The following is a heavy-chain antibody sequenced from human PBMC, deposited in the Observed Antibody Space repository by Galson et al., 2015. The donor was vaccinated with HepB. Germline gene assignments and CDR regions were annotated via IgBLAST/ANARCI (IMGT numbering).Heavy chain of an antibody. Sequence: SLRLSCAASGFTFGGYAMSWFRQAPGKGLEWVGFIRSKAYGGTTEYAASVKGRFTISRDDSKSIAYLQMNSLKTEDTAVYYCTRDLWYQLLFPDAFDIWGQGTMVTVSS. CDR2: IRSKAYGGTT. CDR3: TRDLWYQLLFPDAFDI. V-gene: IGHV3-49*03. J-gene: IGHJ3*02. CDR1: GFTFGGYA. D-gene: IGHD2-2*01.